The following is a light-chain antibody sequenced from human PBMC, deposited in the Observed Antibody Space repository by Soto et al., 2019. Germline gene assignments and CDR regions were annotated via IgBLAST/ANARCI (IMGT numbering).Light chain of an antibody. CDR3: QQYNNRPRT. CDR2: GAS. J-gene: IGKJ1*01. Sequence: EIVMTQPPATLSVSPGEGATLSCRASHSVSSNLAWYQQTPGQAPRLLIYGASTRATGIPARFSGTGFGTEFTLTISSLQSGDSAVYYCQQYNNRPRTFGQGTKVDIK. V-gene: IGKV3-15*01. CDR1: HSVSSN.